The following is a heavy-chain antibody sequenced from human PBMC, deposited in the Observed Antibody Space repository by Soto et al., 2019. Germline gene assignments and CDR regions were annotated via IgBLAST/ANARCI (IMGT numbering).Heavy chain of an antibody. CDR3: ARGFLEWLLGPHYYYYMDV. Sequence: SETLSLTCTVSGGSISSYYWSWIRQPPGKGLEWIGYIYYSGSTNYNPSLKSRVTISVDTSKNQFSLKLSSVTAADTAVYYCARGFLEWLLGPHYYYYMDVWGKGTTVTVSS. V-gene: IGHV4-59*08. J-gene: IGHJ6*03. CDR2: IYYSGST. D-gene: IGHD3-3*01. CDR1: GGSISSYY.